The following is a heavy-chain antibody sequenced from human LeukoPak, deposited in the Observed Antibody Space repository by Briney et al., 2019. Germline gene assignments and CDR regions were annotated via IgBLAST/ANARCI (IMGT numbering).Heavy chain of an antibody. CDR2: ISAYNGNT. D-gene: IGHD3-10*01. CDR3: ASRGDYYGSGSYVDAFDI. V-gene: IGHV1-18*01. J-gene: IGHJ3*02. Sequence: ASVKVSCKASGYTFTSYGISWVRQAPGQGLEWMGWISAYNGNTNYAQKLQGRVTMTTDTSTSTAYMELRSLRSDDTAVYYCASRGDYYGSGSYVDAFDIWGQGTMVTVSS. CDR1: GYTFTSYG.